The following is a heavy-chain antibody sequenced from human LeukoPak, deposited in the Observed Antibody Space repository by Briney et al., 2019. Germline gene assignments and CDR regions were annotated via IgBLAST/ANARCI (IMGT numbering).Heavy chain of an antibody. CDR1: GFTFSSYG. CDR3: ARAYYSSSWSDY. J-gene: IGHJ4*02. V-gene: IGHV3-33*01. Sequence: GGSLRLSCAASGFTFSSYGMHWVRQAPGKGLEWLAVIWYDGSNIYYADSVKGRFAISRDNSKNTLYPLLNSLRAEDTAVYYCARAYYSSSWSDYWGQGTLVTVSS. D-gene: IGHD6-13*01. CDR2: IWYDGSNI.